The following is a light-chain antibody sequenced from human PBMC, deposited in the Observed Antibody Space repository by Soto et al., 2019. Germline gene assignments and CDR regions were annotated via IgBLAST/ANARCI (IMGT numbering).Light chain of an antibody. CDR3: RSYTSSSTYV. Sequence: QSALTQPPSVSGSPGQSVTISCTGTSSDVGSYNRVSWYQQPPGTAPKVMIYDVSNRPSGVPDRFSGSKSGNTASLTISGLQAEDESDYYCRSYTSSSTYVFGTGTKLTVL. CDR1: SSDVGSYNR. CDR2: DVS. J-gene: IGLJ1*01. V-gene: IGLV2-18*02.